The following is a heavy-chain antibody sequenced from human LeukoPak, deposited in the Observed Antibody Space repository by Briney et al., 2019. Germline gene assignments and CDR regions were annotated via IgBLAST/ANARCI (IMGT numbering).Heavy chain of an antibody. D-gene: IGHD5-18*01. CDR1: GGSISSSSYY. CDR3: ARLGDRNSGYSYGYPVGY. CDR2: IYYSGST. J-gene: IGHJ4*02. V-gene: IGHV4-39*01. Sequence: SETLSLTCTVSGGSISSSSYYWGWIRQPPGKGLEWIGSIYYSGSTYYNPSLKSRVTISVDTSKNQFALKLSSVTAADTAVYYCARLGDRNSGYSYGYPVGYWGQGTLVTVSS.